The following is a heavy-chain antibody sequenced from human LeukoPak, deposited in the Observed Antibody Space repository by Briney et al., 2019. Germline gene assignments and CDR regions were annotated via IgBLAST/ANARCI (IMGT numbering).Heavy chain of an antibody. J-gene: IGHJ5*02. Sequence: GGSLRLSCAASGFPFRSHAMSWVRQPPGKGLEWVAAISNGNTYYADSVGGRFIISRDDSKNTLYLQMNSLRDDDTALYYCVREAGYCGPVCVKTNWFDPWGQGTLVTVS. CDR2: ISNGNT. V-gene: IGHV3-23*01. CDR1: GFPFRSHA. CDR3: VREAGYCGPVCVKTNWFDP. D-gene: IGHD2-21*01.